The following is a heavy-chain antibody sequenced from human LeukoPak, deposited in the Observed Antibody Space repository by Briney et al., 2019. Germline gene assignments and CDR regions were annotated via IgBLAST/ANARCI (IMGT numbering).Heavy chain of an antibody. Sequence: GGSLRLSCAASAFTFNTYWMHWVRQVPGRGLEWVSRINGDESSTNYADSVKGRFTISRDNAKDTLYLHMNSLTAEDTAVYYCARGARWAYYFDYWGQGTLVTVSS. J-gene: IGHJ4*02. D-gene: IGHD1-26*01. CDR2: INGDESST. CDR1: AFTFNTYW. V-gene: IGHV3-74*01. CDR3: ARGARWAYYFDY.